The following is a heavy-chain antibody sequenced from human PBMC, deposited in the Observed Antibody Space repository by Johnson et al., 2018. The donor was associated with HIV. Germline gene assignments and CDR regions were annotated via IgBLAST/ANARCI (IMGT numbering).Heavy chain of an antibody. CDR1: GFTFSNYA. CDR2: ISSDGSAK. V-gene: IGHV3-30*14. J-gene: IGHJ3*01. D-gene: IGHD3-16*01. Sequence: QVQLVESGGGVVQPGRSLRLSCAASGFTFSNYAVHWVRQAPGKGLEWVAVISSDGSAKYYADSVKGRFTLSRDISKNTLYLQMNGLRAEDTAVYYCARGGHYVWSDAFDVWGQGTVVTVSS. CDR3: ARGGHYVWSDAFDV.